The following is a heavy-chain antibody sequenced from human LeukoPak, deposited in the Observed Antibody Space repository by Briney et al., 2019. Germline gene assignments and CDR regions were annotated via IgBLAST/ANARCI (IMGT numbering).Heavy chain of an antibody. CDR1: GGSISSYY. J-gene: IGHJ4*02. Sequence: KTSETLSLTCTVSGGSISSYYWTWIRQPPGKRREWSGYIYYNCSTNYNPSLKSPVTISLDTSQNQFSLKLSSVTAADTAVYYCARQSRGIAVAGLDYWGQGTLVTVSS. CDR3: ARQSRGIAVAGLDY. CDR2: IYYNCST. V-gene: IGHV4-59*08. D-gene: IGHD6-19*01.